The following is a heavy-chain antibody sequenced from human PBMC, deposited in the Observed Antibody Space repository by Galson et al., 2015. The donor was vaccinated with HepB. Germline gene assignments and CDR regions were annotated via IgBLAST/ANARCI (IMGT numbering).Heavy chain of an antibody. Sequence: SLRLSCAASGFTFSVYSMTWVRQAPGRGLEWVSAISGSGITYYADSVKGRFTISRDNSKNTVYLQMDSLRAEDTAVYYCAKVMRSGGPTFYRDYWGQGTLVTVSS. D-gene: IGHD2/OR15-2a*01. CDR3: AKVMRSGGPTFYRDY. CDR1: GFTFSVYS. J-gene: IGHJ4*02. CDR2: ISGSGIT. V-gene: IGHV3-23*01.